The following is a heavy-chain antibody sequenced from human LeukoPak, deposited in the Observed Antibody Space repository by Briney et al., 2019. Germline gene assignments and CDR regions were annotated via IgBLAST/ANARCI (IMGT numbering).Heavy chain of an antibody. Sequence: PSETLSLTCTVSGGSISSYYWTWIRHPPGKGLEWIGYIYYSGSTNYNPSLRSRVTISVDTSKNQFSLKLSSVTAADTAVYYCARSAGVWARGWFDPWGQGTLVTVSS. V-gene: IGHV4-59*01. J-gene: IGHJ5*02. CDR3: ARSAGVWARGWFDP. CDR1: GGSISSYY. D-gene: IGHD6-13*01. CDR2: IYYSGST.